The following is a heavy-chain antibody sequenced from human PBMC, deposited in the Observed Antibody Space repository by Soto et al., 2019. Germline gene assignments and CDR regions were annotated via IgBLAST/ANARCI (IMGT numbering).Heavy chain of an antibody. Sequence: QVQIQQWGAGLLKPAETLSLTCAVYGGSFSDYYWSWIRQPPGKGLEWIGEINHSGITNYSRSLKSRVTMSVDTSKNQFSLKLTSVTAADTALYYCARFPFDSNDWTNPRYFDIWGQGTLVTVSS. CDR1: GGSFSDYY. CDR2: INHSGIT. D-gene: IGHD3-22*01. CDR3: ARFPFDSNDWTNPRYFDI. J-gene: IGHJ4*02. V-gene: IGHV4-34*01.